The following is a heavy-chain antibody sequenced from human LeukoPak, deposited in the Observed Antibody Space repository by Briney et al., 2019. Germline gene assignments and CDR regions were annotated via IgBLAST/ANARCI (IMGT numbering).Heavy chain of an antibody. Sequence: GGSLRLSCAASGFTFSDYYMSWIRQAPGKGLEWVSYISSSGSTIYYADSVKVRFTISRDNAKNSLYLQMNSLRADDTAVYYCARSDGYYYMDVWGKGTTVTVSS. V-gene: IGHV3-11*04. J-gene: IGHJ6*03. CDR1: GFTFSDYY. CDR2: ISSSGSTI. CDR3: ARSDGYYYMDV.